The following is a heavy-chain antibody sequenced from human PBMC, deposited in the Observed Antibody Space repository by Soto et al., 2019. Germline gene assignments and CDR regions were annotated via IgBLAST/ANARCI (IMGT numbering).Heavy chain of an antibody. CDR1: GGSISSGGYS. D-gene: IGHD3-10*01. J-gene: IGHJ5*02. Sequence: QLQLQESGSGLVKPSQTLSLTCAVSGGSISSGGYSWSWIRQPPGKGLEWIGYIYHSGSTYYNPSLKSRVTISVDRSKNQFSLKLSSVTAADTAVYYCARANYGSGNNWFDPWGQGTLVTVSS. CDR2: IYHSGST. V-gene: IGHV4-30-2*01. CDR3: ARANYGSGNNWFDP.